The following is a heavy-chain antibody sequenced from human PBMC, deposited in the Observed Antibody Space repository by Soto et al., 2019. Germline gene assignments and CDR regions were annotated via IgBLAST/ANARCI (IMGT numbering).Heavy chain of an antibody. J-gene: IGHJ3*01. CDR1: GYTFTSNG. Sequence: ASVKVSCKXPGYTFTSNGISWVRQAPGQGLEWLGWINTYNGNTNYAQKFPGRVSMTTDTSVSTAYMELMSLTSDDTAVYYCARVSKVCSSTSCYTVAAFDVWGQGTLVTVSS. CDR2: INTYNGNT. D-gene: IGHD2-2*02. V-gene: IGHV1-18*04. CDR3: ARVSKVCSSTSCYTVAAFDV.